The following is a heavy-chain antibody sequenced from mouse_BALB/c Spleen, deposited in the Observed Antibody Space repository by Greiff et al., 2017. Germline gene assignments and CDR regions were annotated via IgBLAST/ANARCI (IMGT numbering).Heavy chain of an antibody. CDR2: INPYNGGT. V-gene: IGHV1-18*01. D-gene: IGHD2-1*01. CDR1: GYSFTGYT. Sequence: VQLQQSGPELVKPGASMKISCKASGYSFTGYTMNWVKQSHGKNLEWIGLINPYNGGTSYNQKFKGKATLTVDKSSSTAYMGLRSLTSEDSAVYYCARRGDGNYEAWFAYWGQGTLVTVSA. J-gene: IGHJ3*01. CDR3: ARRGDGNYEAWFAY.